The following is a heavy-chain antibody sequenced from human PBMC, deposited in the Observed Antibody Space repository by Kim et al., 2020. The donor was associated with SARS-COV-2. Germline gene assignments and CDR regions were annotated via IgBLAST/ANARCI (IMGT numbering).Heavy chain of an antibody. CDR3: ARDRIPTLHYDYIWGSYRGYNWFDP. CDR1: GFTFSSYS. V-gene: IGHV3-21*01. CDR2: ISSSSSYT. Sequence: GGSLRLSCAASGFTFSSYSMNWVRQAPGKGLEWVSSISSSSSYTYYADSVKGRFTISRDNAKNSLYLQMNSLRAEDTAVYYCARDRIPTLHYDYIWGSYRGYNWFDPWGQGTLVTVSS. J-gene: IGHJ5*02. D-gene: IGHD3-16*02.